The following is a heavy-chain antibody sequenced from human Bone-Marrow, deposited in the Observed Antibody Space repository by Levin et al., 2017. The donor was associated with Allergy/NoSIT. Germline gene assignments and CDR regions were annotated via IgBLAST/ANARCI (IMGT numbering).Heavy chain of an antibody. CDR3: AKDIIGMVMGNFDS. Sequence: QPGGSLRLSCAASGFSFNRYAMSWVRRAPGKGLEWVSGMTASGSNTYYANSVRGRFTISRDNSKQMLFLQIKNLRGEDTATYYCAKDIIGMVMGNFDSWGQGTLVAVSS. J-gene: IGHJ4*02. V-gene: IGHV3-23*01. CDR1: GFSFNRYA. D-gene: IGHD3-3*01. CDR2: MTASGSNT.